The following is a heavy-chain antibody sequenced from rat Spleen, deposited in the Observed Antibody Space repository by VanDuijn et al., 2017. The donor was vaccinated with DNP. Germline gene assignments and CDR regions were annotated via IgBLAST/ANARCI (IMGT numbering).Heavy chain of an antibody. D-gene: IGHD1-2*01. CDR2: ISYDGGST. J-gene: IGHJ4*01. V-gene: IGHV5-20*01. CDR3: TTHPFTIAAISTAMDA. Sequence: EVQLVESGGGLVQPGRSLKLSCAASGFTFSDYYMAWVRQAPTKGLEWVASISYDGGSTYYRDSVKGRFTISRDNAKSSLYLQMDSLRSEDTATYYCTTHPFTIAAISTAMDAWGQGTSVTVSS. CDR1: GFTFSDYY.